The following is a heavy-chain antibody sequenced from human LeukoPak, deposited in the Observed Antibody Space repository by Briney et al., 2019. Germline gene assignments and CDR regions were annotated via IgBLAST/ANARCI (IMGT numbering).Heavy chain of an antibody. Sequence: GGSLRLSCAASGFTVSSNYMSWVRQAPGKGLEWVSVIYSGGSTYYADSVKGRFTISRDNSKNTLYLQMNSLRAEDTAVYYCARSSPPYITIFGVVPDYFDYWGQGTLVTVSS. J-gene: IGHJ4*02. CDR1: GFTVSSNY. CDR3: ARSSPPYITIFGVVPDYFDY. CDR2: IYSGGST. V-gene: IGHV3-53*01. D-gene: IGHD3-3*01.